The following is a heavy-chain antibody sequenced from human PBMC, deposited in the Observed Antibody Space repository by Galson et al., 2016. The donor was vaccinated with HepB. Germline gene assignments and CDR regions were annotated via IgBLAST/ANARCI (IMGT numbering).Heavy chain of an antibody. V-gene: IGHV4-31*03. CDR3: ARDRSELELADFQH. J-gene: IGHJ1*01. CDR1: GGSISSGGYY. D-gene: IGHD1-7*01. Sequence: TLSLTCTVSGGSISSGGYYWSWIRQHPGKGLEWIGYIYYSGSTYYNPSLKSRVTISVDTSKNQFSLKLSYVTAADTAVYYCARDRSELELADFQHWGQGTLVTVSS. CDR2: IYYSGST.